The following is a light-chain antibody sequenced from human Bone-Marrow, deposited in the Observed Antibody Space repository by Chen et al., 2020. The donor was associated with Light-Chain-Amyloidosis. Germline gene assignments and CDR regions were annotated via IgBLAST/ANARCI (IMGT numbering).Light chain of an antibody. Sequence: SYELTQPPSVSVSPGQTARITCSGDDLPTKYAYWYQQKPGQAPVLVIHRETERPSGISERFSASRSRTAATLTLSGFQAEDEADYHCQSADSSGTYEAIFGRGTELTVL. CDR2: RET. CDR1: DLPTKY. J-gene: IGLJ2*01. V-gene: IGLV3-25*03. CDR3: QSADSSGTYEAI.